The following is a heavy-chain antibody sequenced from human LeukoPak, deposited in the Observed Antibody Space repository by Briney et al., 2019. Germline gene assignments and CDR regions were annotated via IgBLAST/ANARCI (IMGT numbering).Heavy chain of an antibody. V-gene: IGHV3-53*04. CDR1: GFTVSSNY. CDR2: IYSGGST. Sequence: GGSLRLSCATSGFTVSSNYMSWVRQAPGRGLEWVSVIYSGGSTYYADSVKGRFTISRHNSKNTLYLQMNSLRAEDAAVYYCARAVEYSYGAGFDYWGQGTLVTVSS. J-gene: IGHJ4*02. D-gene: IGHD5-18*01. CDR3: ARAVEYSYGAGFDY.